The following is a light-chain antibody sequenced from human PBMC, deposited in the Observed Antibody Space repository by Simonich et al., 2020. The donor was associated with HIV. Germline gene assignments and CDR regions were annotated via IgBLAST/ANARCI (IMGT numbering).Light chain of an antibody. J-gene: IGKJ5*01. CDR1: QSLLHNDCKTY. Sequence: DIVMTQTPLSLSVTPGQPASISCKSTQSLLHNDCKTYLYWYLQKPGQCPQLLIYKGSSRFSGCPDRCSGSGSGTDFTLRISRVEAEYVGVYYCMQGIQLPPITFGQGTRLEIK. V-gene: IGKV2-29*02. CDR3: MQGIQLPPIT. CDR2: KGS.